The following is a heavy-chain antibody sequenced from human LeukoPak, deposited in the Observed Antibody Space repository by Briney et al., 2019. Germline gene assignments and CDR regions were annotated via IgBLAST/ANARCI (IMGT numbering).Heavy chain of an antibody. Sequence: PGGSLRLSCAASGFTFSSYAMSWVRQAPGKGLEWVSAISGSGGSTYYADSVKGRFTISRDNSKNTLCLQMNSLRAEDTAVYYCAKDEYGSGRYDYWGQGTLVTVSS. J-gene: IGHJ4*02. CDR3: AKDEYGSGRYDY. V-gene: IGHV3-23*01. CDR2: ISGSGGST. CDR1: GFTFSSYA. D-gene: IGHD3-10*01.